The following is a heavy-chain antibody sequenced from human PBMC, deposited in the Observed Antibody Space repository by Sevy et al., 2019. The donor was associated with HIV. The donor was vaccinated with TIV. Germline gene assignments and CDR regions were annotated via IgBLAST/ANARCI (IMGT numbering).Heavy chain of an antibody. J-gene: IGHJ4*02. D-gene: IGHD5-18*01. CDR1: GFTFSSYS. V-gene: IGHV3-48*02. CDR3: ARLEEDTAIPRPTRSSYFDY. CDR2: ISSSSSTI. Sequence: GGSLRLSCVASGFTFSSYSMNWVRQAPGKGLEWVSYISSSSSTIYYADSVKGRFTISRDNAKNSLYLQMNSLRDEDTAVYYCARLEEDTAIPRPTRSSYFDYWGQGTLVTVSS.